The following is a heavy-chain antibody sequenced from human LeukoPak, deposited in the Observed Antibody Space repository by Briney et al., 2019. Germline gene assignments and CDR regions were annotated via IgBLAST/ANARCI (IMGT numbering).Heavy chain of an antibody. CDR2: IIPIFGTA. CDR1: GGTFSSYA. Sequence: GASVKVSCKASGGTFSSYAISWVRQAPGQGLEWMGGIIPIFGTANYAQKFQGRVTITTGESTSTAYMELSSLRSEDTAVYYCARPRSNYYYMDVWGKGTTFTVSS. CDR3: ARPRSNYYYMDV. V-gene: IGHV1-69*05. J-gene: IGHJ6*03.